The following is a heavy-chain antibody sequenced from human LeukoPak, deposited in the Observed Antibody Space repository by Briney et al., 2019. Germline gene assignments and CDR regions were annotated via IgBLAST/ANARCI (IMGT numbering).Heavy chain of an antibody. CDR3: ARGRGSYETLDY. Sequence: SGGSLRLSCAASGFTFSDYAMHWVRQAPGKGLEYVSAISSNGGSTYYANSVKGRFTISRDNSKNPLYLQMGSLRTEDVAVYYCARGRGSYETLDYWGQGTLVTVSS. V-gene: IGHV3-64*01. CDR1: GFTFSDYA. J-gene: IGHJ4*02. D-gene: IGHD1-26*01. CDR2: ISSNGGST.